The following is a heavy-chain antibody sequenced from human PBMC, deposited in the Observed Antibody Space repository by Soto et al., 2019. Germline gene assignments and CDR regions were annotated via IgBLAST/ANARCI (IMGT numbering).Heavy chain of an antibody. D-gene: IGHD5-18*01. J-gene: IGHJ4*02. CDR2: INPSGGST. CDR3: ARARGYSYGYSHPGPDY. CDR1: GYTFTSYY. V-gene: IGHV1-46*03. Sequence: ASVTFSCKASGYTFTSYYMHCVRQDPGQGREWMGIINPSGGSTSYAQKFQSRVSMTRDTSTRTVYMDLCSLRSEDTAVYYCARARGYSYGYSHPGPDYWGQGTLVTVSS.